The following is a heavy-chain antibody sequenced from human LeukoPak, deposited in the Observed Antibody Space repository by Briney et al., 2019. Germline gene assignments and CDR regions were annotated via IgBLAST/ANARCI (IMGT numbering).Heavy chain of an antibody. CDR2: IYPVDSDT. Sequence: GESLNISCKGFGYSFTSYWIGWVRQMPGTGLEWMGIIYPVDSDTRYRPSFQGQVTISADKSISTAYLQWSSLKASDTAMYYCARHHGSSWYPIDYWGQGTLVTVSS. CDR1: GYSFTSYW. CDR3: ARHHGSSWYPIDY. V-gene: IGHV5-51*01. D-gene: IGHD6-13*01. J-gene: IGHJ4*02.